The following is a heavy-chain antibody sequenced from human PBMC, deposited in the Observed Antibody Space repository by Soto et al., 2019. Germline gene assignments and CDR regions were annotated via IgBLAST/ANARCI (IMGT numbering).Heavy chain of an antibody. CDR3: ARDRYGSGSYYYYGMDV. Sequence: PSETLSVTCTVSGVSISSGYWSWIRQPPGKGLVCVGYIYYCGSTNYNPSLKSRVTISVDTSKTPFSLKLRSVTAADTAVYYCARDRYGSGSYYYYGMDVWGQGTTVTVSS. J-gene: IGHJ6*02. CDR1: GVSISSGY. CDR2: IYYCGST. V-gene: IGHV4-59*01. D-gene: IGHD3-10*01.